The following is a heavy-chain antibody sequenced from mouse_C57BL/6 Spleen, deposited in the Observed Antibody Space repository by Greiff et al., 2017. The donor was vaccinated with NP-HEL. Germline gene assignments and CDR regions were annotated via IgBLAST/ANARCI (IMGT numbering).Heavy chain of an antibody. V-gene: IGHV2-6*01. CDR2: IWGVGST. J-gene: IGHJ4*01. D-gene: IGHD4-1*01. Sequence: QVQLKESGPGLVAPSQRLSITCTVSGFSLTSYGVDWVRQSPGKGLEWLGVIWGVGSTNYNSALKSRLSISKDNSKSQVFLKMNSLQTDDTAMYYCARKTGTDAMDYWGQGTSVTVSS. CDR1: GFSLTSYG. CDR3: ARKTGTDAMDY.